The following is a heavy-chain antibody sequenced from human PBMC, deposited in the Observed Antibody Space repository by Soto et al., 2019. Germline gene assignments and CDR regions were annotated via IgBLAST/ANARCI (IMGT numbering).Heavy chain of an antibody. CDR1: GGSISSGGYY. CDR2: IYYSGST. V-gene: IGHV4-31*03. CDR3: AIDTAMANGAVNNAFDS. J-gene: IGHJ3*02. Sequence: SETLSLTCTVSGGSISSGGYYWSWIRQHPGKGLEWIGYIYYSGSTYYNPSLKSRVTISVDTSKNQFSLKLSSVTAADTAVYYCAIDTAMANGAVNNAFDSWGQGTRVTVSS. D-gene: IGHD5-18*01.